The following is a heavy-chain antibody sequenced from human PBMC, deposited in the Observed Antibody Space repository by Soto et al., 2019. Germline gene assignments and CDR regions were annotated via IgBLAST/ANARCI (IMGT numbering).Heavy chain of an antibody. J-gene: IGHJ4*02. D-gene: IGHD1-20*01. V-gene: IGHV3-21*01. CDR1: GFTFSSYA. CDR3: ARDKDNWNDGPFDL. CDR2: ISTTSTFI. Sequence: EVQLVESGGGLVKPGGSVRLSCAASGFTFSSYAMNWVRQAPGRGLEWISYISTTSTFIYYADSVKDRFTISRDNANNSLYLQMNSLRAEDTATYYCARDKDNWNDGPFDLWGQGTLVTVSS.